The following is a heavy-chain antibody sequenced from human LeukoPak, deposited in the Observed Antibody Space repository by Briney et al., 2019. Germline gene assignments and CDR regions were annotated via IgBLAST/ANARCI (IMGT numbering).Heavy chain of an antibody. CDR3: AKVGGSGSYYVPVFDY. CDR1: GFTFSSYA. J-gene: IGHJ4*02. V-gene: IGHV3-23*01. Sequence: GGSLRLSCAASGFTFSSYAMSWVRQAPGKGLEWVSAISGSGGSTYYADSVKGRFTISRDNSKNTLYLQMSSLRAEDTAVYYCAKVGGSGSYYVPVFDYWGQGTLVTVSS. CDR2: ISGSGGST. D-gene: IGHD3-10*01.